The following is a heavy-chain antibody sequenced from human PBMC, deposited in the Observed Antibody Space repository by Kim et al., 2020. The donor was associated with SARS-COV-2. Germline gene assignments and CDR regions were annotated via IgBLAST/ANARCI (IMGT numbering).Heavy chain of an antibody. CDR3: ARETDKGYMDV. V-gene: IGHV4-34*01. Sequence: NDNPSLKSRVTISVDTSKNQFSLKLSSVTAADTAVYYCARETDKGYMDVWGQGTTVTVSS. D-gene: IGHD2-15*01. J-gene: IGHJ6*02.